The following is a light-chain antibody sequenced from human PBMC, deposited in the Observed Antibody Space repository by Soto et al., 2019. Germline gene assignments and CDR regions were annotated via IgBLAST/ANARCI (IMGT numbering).Light chain of an antibody. CDR1: QSISSW. CDR2: KAS. Sequence: DIQMTQSPSTLSASVGDRVTITCRASQSISSWLAWYQQKPGKAPKLLIYKASSLESGVPSRFSGSGSGTEFTLTIRSLQPDDFETHYCQQYDGLSVTFGGGTKVEIK. V-gene: IGKV1-5*03. CDR3: QQYDGLSVT. J-gene: IGKJ4*01.